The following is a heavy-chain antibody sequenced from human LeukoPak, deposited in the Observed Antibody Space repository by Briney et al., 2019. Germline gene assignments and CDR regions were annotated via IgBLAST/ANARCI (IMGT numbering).Heavy chain of an antibody. CDR3: ARDRPWGYNYSDSRAPTWSNDY. V-gene: IGHV1-2*02. J-gene: IGHJ4*02. CDR2: INPNSGGT. CDR1: GYTFTGYY. Sequence: ASVKVSCKASGYTFTGYYMHWVRQSPGQRLEWMGWINPNSGGTNYAQKFQGRVTMTRDTSISTAYMELSRLRSDDTAVYYCARDRPWGYNYSDSRAPTWSNDYWGQGTLVTVSS. D-gene: IGHD3-22*01.